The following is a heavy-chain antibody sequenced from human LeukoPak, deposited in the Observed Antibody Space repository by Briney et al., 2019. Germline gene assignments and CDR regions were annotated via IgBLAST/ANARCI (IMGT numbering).Heavy chain of an antibody. CDR1: GFTFTDAW. Sequence: GGSLRLSCAASGFTFTDAWMAWVRQAPGKGLEWVGHTKSDSAGGTTDYAAPVKGRFTISRDDSRNTLSLQMNSLQTEDTAVYYCTTEFWGSYNNWGQGTLVTVSS. CDR2: TKSDSAGGTT. V-gene: IGHV3-15*01. D-gene: IGHD1-14*01. J-gene: IGHJ4*02. CDR3: TTEFWGSYNN.